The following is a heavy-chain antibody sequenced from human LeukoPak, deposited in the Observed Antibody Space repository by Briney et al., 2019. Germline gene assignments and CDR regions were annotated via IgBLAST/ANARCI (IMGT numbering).Heavy chain of an antibody. V-gene: IGHV1-2*02. CDR3: ARDLSSSWYTYYGMDV. Sequence: ASVNVSCKASGYTFTGYYMHWVRQAPGQGLEWMGWINPNSGGTNYAQKFQGRVTMTRDTSISTAYMELSRLRSDDTAVYYCARDLSSSWYTYYGMDVWGQGTTVTVSS. D-gene: IGHD6-13*01. CDR1: GYTFTGYY. CDR2: INPNSGGT. J-gene: IGHJ6*02.